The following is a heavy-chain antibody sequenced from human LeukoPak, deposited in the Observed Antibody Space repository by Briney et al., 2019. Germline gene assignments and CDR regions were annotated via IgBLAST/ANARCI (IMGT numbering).Heavy chain of an antibody. V-gene: IGHV3-64D*06. CDR2: ISRNGDTT. CDR1: GFTFSTFP. Sequence: GGSLRLSCSASGFTFSTFPMHWVRQAPGKGLEYFSAISRNGDTTYYTDSVKGRFTISRDNSKNTLYLQMSSLRPEDTAVYYCVKALTDDAFDIWGQGTMVTVSS. CDR3: VKALTDDAFDI. J-gene: IGHJ3*02.